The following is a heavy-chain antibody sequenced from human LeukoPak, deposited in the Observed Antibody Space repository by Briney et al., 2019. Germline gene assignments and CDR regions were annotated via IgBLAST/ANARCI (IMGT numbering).Heavy chain of an antibody. D-gene: IGHD3-10*01. V-gene: IGHV4-39*02. CDR2: IYYSEST. J-gene: IGHJ6*02. CDR1: GGSISSSSYY. CDR3: AREHPYYGSGSYSPLMDV. Sequence: SETLSLTCTVSGGSISSSSYYWRWIRQPPGKGLEWIGSIYYSESTYYNPSLKSRVTISVDTSMKKFSQKLSSVADADTDMYYCAREHPYYGSGSYSPLMDVWGQGTTVTVSS.